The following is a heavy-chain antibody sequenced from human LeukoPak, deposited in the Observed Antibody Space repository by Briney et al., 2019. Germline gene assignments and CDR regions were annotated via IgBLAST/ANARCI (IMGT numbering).Heavy chain of an antibody. D-gene: IGHD4-23*01. Sequence: SETLSLTCTVSGGSISTYYWSWLWQPPGEGLEWLGYIHSSANTNYNPSLKSRVTISVDTSKNQFSLKLSSVTAADTAVYYCARGGTVGNAWDYWGQGTLVTVSS. CDR2: IHSSANT. J-gene: IGHJ4*02. CDR3: ARGGTVGNAWDY. CDR1: GGSISTYY. V-gene: IGHV4-59*01.